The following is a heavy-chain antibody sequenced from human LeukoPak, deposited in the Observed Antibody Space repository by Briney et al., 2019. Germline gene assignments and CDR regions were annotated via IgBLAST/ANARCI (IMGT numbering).Heavy chain of an antibody. CDR2: INPSGGST. J-gene: IGHJ4*02. D-gene: IGHD3-16*01. CDR1: GYTFTSYY. CDR3: ARGMSMITFGGVTAPDFDY. Sequence: ASVKVSCKASGYTFTSYYMHWVRQAPGQGLEWMGIINPSGGSTSYSQKFQGRVTMTRDTSTSTVYMELSSLRSEDTAVYYCARGMSMITFGGVTAPDFDYWGQGTLVTVSS. V-gene: IGHV1-46*01.